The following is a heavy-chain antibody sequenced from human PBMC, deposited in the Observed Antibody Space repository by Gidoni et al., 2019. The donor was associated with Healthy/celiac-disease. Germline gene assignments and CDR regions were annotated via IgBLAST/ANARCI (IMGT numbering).Heavy chain of an antibody. J-gene: IGHJ5*02. V-gene: IGHV3-74*01. D-gene: IGHD3-10*01. CDR1: GFTFSSYW. CDR2: INSDGSST. Sequence: EVQLVESGGGLVQPGGSLRLSCAASGFTFSSYWMHWVRQAPGKGLVWVSRINSDGSSTSYADSVKGRFTISRDNAKNTLYLQMNSLRAEDTAVYYCARDWGPYYYGSGSYPRTYNWFDPWGQGTLVTVSS. CDR3: ARDWGPYYYGSGSYPRTYNWFDP.